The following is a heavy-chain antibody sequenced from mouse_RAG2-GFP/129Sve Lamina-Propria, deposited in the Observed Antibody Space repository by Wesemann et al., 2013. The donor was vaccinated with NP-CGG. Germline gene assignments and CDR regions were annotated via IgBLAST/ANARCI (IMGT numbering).Heavy chain of an antibody. J-gene: IGHJ2*01. CDR1: GYTFTDYE. D-gene: IGHD1-1*01. Sequence: GAELVRPGASVTLSCKASGYTFTDYEMHWVKQTPVHGLEWIGAIDPETGGTAYNQKFKGKAILTADKSSSTAYMELRSLTSEDSAVYYCTRYYYGSSLYYFDYWGQGTTLTVSS. CDR3: TRYYYGSSLYYFDY. CDR2: IDPETGGT. V-gene: IGHV1-15*01.